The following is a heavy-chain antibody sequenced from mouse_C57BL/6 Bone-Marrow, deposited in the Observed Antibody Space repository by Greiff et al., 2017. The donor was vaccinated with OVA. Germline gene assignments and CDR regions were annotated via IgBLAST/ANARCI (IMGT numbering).Heavy chain of an antibody. Sequence: QVQLQQPGAELVMPGASVTLSCKASGYTFTSYWVHWVKQRPGQGLEWIGEIDPSDSYTNYNQKFKGKSTLTVDKSSSTAYMQLSSLTSEDSAVYYCARMGVYYGNYFGYFDYWGQGTTLTVSS. CDR1: GYTFTSYW. D-gene: IGHD2-1*01. CDR3: ARMGVYYGNYFGYFDY. CDR2: IDPSDSYT. J-gene: IGHJ2*01. V-gene: IGHV1-69*01.